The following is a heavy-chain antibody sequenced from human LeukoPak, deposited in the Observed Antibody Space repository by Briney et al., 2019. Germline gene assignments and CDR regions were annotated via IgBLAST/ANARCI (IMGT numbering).Heavy chain of an antibody. V-gene: IGHV3-30*18. CDR3: AKASSNYFYYFEY. J-gene: IGHJ4*02. D-gene: IGHD2/OR15-2a*01. CDR1: GFTFSSSD. CDR2: ISYDATNK. Sequence: GRSLRLSCAASGFTFSSSDMHWVRQAPGKELEWVAVISYDATNKYYADSVKGRFTLSRDNSKNTLYLQTNTLRDEDTAVYYCAKASSNYFYYFEYWGQGTLVTVSS.